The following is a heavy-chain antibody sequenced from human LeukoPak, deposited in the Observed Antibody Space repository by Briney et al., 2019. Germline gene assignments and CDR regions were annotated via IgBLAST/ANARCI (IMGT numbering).Heavy chain of an antibody. D-gene: IGHD3-16*01. CDR3: AKITDPQFDI. J-gene: IGHJ3*02. Sequence: RGSLRLSCAASGFTFSNYGMHWVRQAPGKGLEWVAFIQYDASNKYYSDSVKGRFTISRDNSKNTLYLQMNSLRPEDTAVYYCAKITDPQFDIWGQGTMVTVSS. CDR1: GFTFSNYG. CDR2: IQYDASNK. V-gene: IGHV3-30*02.